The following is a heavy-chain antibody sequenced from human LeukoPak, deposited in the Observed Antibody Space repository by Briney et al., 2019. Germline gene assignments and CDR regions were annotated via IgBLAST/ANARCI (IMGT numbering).Heavy chain of an antibody. D-gene: IGHD2-15*01. V-gene: IGHV4-34*01. CDR3: ARDNLDIVVVVAANPSDAFDI. CDR1: GGSFSGYY. CDR2: INHSGST. Sequence: PSETLSLTCAVYGGSFSGYYWSWIRQPPGKGLEWIGEINHSGSTNYNPSLKSRVPISVDTSKNQFSLKLSSVTAADTAVYYCARDNLDIVVVVAANPSDAFDIWGQGTMVTVSS. J-gene: IGHJ3*02.